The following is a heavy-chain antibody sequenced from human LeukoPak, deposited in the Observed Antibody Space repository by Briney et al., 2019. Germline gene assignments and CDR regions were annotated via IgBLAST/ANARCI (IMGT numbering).Heavy chain of an antibody. V-gene: IGHV3-48*02. J-gene: IGHJ4*02. CDR3: VRADRDGNKRFLD. Sequence: GGSLRLSCAASGFTFSSYSVIWARQAPGKGLEWVSYVSSSGTTTYYADSVKGRFTISRDNGKNLVSLQMNSLRDEDTAVYYCVRADRDGNKRFLDWGQGTLVTVSS. CDR2: VSSSGTTT. CDR1: GFTFSSYS. D-gene: IGHD5-24*01.